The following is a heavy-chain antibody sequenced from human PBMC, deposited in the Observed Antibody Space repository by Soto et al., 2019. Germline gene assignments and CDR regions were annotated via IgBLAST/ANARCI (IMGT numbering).Heavy chain of an antibody. CDR3: ARVEGSSYYFRHDC. CDR1: GGSISSGSYH. Sequence: SETLSLTSTVSGGSISSGSYHWSWIRQHPGKGLEWIGNIYYSGSSYYNPYLKSRATISIDTSKDQFSLRLGSVTAADTAVYYCARVEGSSYYFRHDCWGRGTLVTVSS. CDR2: IYYSGSS. D-gene: IGHD1-26*01. V-gene: IGHV4-31*03. J-gene: IGHJ4*02.